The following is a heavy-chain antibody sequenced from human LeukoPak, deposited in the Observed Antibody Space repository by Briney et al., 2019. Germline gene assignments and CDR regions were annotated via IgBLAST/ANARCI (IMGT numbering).Heavy chain of an antibody. CDR3: AKAYCSSTSCYTMGIDY. J-gene: IGHJ4*02. D-gene: IGHD2-2*02. V-gene: IGHV3-30*02. CDR2: IRYDGSNK. Sequence: GGSLRLSCAASGFTFSSYGMHWVRQAPGKGLEWVAFIRYDGSNKYYADSVKGRFTISRDNSKNTLYLQMNSLRAEDTAVYYGAKAYCSSTSCYTMGIDYWGQGTLVTVSS. CDR1: GFTFSSYG.